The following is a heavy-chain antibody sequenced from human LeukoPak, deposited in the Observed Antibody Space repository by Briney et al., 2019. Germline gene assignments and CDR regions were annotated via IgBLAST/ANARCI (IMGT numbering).Heavy chain of an antibody. CDR3: AKDSSRDYYYYMDV. Sequence: PGGSLRLSCAASGFTFDDYAMHWVRHAPGKGLEWVSLISWDGGSTYYADSVKGRFTISRDNSKNSLYLQMNSLRAEDTALYYCAKDSSRDYYYYMDVWGKGTTVTVSS. V-gene: IGHV3-43D*03. CDR1: GFTFDDYA. CDR2: ISWDGGST. J-gene: IGHJ6*03.